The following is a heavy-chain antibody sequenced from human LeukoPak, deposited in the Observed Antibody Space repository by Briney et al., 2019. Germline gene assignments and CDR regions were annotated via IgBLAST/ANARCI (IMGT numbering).Heavy chain of an antibody. CDR3: GRDALVGYFSYYYMDV. J-gene: IGHJ6*03. CDR1: GGSLSSHY. CDR2: ISNSGST. D-gene: IGHD2-15*01. V-gene: IGHV4-59*11. Sequence: PSETLSLTCTVSGGSLSSHYWTWVRQSPGKGLEWIGGISNSGSTNYNPSLKSRVTISIDTSKNQFSLKLSSVTAADTAVYYCGRDALVGYFSYYYMDVWGKGTTVTVSS.